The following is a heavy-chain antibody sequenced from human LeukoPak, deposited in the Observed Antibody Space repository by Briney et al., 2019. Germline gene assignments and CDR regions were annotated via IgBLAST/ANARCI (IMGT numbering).Heavy chain of an antibody. D-gene: IGHD3-10*02. CDR1: APTVNNFA. V-gene: IGHV3-23*01. CDR3: ASSGVSGESPPQYWYLDL. J-gene: IGHJ2*01. CDR2: IRSGGTGT. Sequence: GRSLTPSCAPSAPTVNNFAMTWVRHAPGKGLEWVSGIRSGGTGTSYADSVKGRFTISRDNSKNTLYLQMNSLRVDETAMYYCASSGVSGESPPQYWYLDLWGRGTLVPVSS.